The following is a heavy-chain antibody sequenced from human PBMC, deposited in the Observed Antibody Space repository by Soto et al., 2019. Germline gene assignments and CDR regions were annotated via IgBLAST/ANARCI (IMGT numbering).Heavy chain of an antibody. Sequence: GGSLRLSCAASGFSFSTYTMNWVRQAPGKGLEWVSCISSSSLTIYYADSVKGRFTISRDNAKNSLYLQMNSLRDEDTALYYCVREIIDPHHYGMDVWGQGTTVTVSS. V-gene: IGHV3-48*02. CDR2: ISSSSLTI. D-gene: IGHD3-9*01. J-gene: IGHJ6*02. CDR1: GFSFSTYT. CDR3: VREIIDPHHYGMDV.